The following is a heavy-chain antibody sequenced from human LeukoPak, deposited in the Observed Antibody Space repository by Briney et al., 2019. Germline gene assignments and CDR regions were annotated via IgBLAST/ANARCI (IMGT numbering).Heavy chain of an antibody. CDR2: ISGSGTPT. V-gene: IGHV3-23*01. D-gene: IGHD3-10*01. J-gene: IGHJ4*02. CDR1: GFTFSSYA. CDR3: AKDKATMVRGIGDY. Sequence: PGGSLRLSCAASGFTFSSYAMSWVRQAPDKGLEWATAISGSGTPTYSADSVKGRFTVSRDNSKNTLYLQMNSLRAEDTAVYYCAKDKATMVRGIGDYWGQGTLVTVSS.